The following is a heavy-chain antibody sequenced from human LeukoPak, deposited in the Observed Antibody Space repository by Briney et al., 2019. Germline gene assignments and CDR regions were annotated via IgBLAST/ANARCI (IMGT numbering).Heavy chain of an antibody. V-gene: IGHV3-23*01. D-gene: IGHD3-3*01. J-gene: IGHJ4*02. CDR1: GFTFSSYA. Sequence: GGSLRLSYAASGFTFSSYAMRWVRQAPGKGLEWVSAINGSGGSTYYADSVKGRFTISRDNSKNTLYLQMNSLRAEDTAVYYCAKLDYDFWSGYTYWGQGTLVTVSS. CDR3: AKLDYDFWSGYTY. CDR2: INGSGGST.